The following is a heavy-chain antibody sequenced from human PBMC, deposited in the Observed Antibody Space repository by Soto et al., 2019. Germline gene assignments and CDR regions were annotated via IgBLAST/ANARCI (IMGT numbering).Heavy chain of an antibody. D-gene: IGHD3-10*01. J-gene: IGHJ6*02. CDR3: ARDLGFNGSESFQPYYYYGMDV. V-gene: IGHV1-2*02. CDR1: GYTFTGYY. CDR2: INPNSGGT. Sequence: ASMKVSCKASGYTFTGYYMHWVRQAPGQGLEWMGWINPNSGGTNYAQQFQGRVTMTRDTSISTAYMELSRLRSDDTAVYYCARDLGFNGSESFQPYYYYGMDVWGQGTTVTVSS.